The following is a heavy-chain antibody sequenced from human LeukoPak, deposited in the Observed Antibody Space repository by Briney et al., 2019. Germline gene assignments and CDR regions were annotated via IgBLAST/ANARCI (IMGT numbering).Heavy chain of an antibody. CDR3: AREGGYSGYEIFDY. D-gene: IGHD5-12*01. J-gene: IGHJ4*02. CDR1: GGSFNSYY. CDR2: IYSGGST. Sequence: SETLSLTCTVSGGSFNSYYWSWIRQPPGKGLEWIGYIYSGGSTNYNPSLKSRVTISVDKSKNQFSLKLSSVTAADTAVYYCAREGGYSGYEIFDYWGQGTLVTVSS. V-gene: IGHV4-59*12.